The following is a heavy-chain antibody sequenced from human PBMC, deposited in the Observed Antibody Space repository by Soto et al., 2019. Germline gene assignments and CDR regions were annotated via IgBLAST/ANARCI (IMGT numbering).Heavy chain of an antibody. CDR3: AGGPRPMVRYFDWLLSGFDY. CDR2: IYSGGST. J-gene: IGHJ4*02. V-gene: IGHV3-53*01. CDR1: GFTVSSNY. D-gene: IGHD3-9*01. Sequence: GGSLRLSCAASGFTVSSNYMSWVRQAPGKGLEWVSVIYSGGSTYYADSVKGRFTISRDNAKNSLYLQMNSLRAEDTAVYYCAGGPRPMVRYFDWLLSGFDYWGQGTLVTVSS.